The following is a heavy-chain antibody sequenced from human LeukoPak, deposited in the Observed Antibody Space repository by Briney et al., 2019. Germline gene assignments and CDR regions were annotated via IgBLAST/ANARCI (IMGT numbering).Heavy chain of an antibody. CDR2: IYSGGST. CDR1: GCTVSRNY. CDR3: ARQTIDDSSGYYDY. D-gene: IGHD3-22*01. J-gene: IGHJ4*02. Sequence: GGSLRLSCAASGCTVSRNYMSWVRQAPGKGLEWVSVIYSGGSTYYADSVKGRFTISRDNSKNTLYLQMNSLRAEDTAVYYCARQTIDDSSGYYDYWGQGTLVTVSS. V-gene: IGHV3-66*02.